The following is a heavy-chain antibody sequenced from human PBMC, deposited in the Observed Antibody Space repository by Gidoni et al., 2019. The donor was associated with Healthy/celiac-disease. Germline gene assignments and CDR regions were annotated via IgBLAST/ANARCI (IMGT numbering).Heavy chain of an antibody. D-gene: IGHD3-3*01. CDR3: ARVPDFWSGYYPVGMDV. CDR1: GGSISRGGYY. Sequence: QVQLQESGPGLVKPSQTLSLTCTVSGGSISRGGYYWSWIRQHPGKGLEWIGYIYYSGSTYYNPSLKSRVTISVDTSKNQFSLKLSSVTAADTAVYYCARVPDFWSGYYPVGMDVWGQGTTVTVSS. V-gene: IGHV4-31*03. J-gene: IGHJ6*02. CDR2: IYYSGST.